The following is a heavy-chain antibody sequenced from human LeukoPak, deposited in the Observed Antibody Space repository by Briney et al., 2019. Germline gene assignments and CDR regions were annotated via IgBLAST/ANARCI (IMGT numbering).Heavy chain of an antibody. CDR3: AKDGEYSYGYLKAPYYFDY. Sequence: GGSLRLSCAASGFTFSSYAMSWVRQAPGKGLEWVSLISGSDGSTYYADSVKGRFTLSRDNSKNTLYLQMNSLRADDTAVYYCAKDGEYSYGYLKAPYYFDYWGQGTLVTVSS. V-gene: IGHV3-23*01. CDR2: ISGSDGST. CDR1: GFTFSSYA. D-gene: IGHD5-18*01. J-gene: IGHJ4*02.